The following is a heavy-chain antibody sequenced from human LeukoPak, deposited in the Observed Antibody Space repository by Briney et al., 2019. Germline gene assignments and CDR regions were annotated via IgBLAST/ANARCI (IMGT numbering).Heavy chain of an antibody. CDR2: IYASGST. J-gene: IGHJ4*02. V-gene: IGHV4-4*07. CDR1: GGSFSSYY. Sequence: SETLSLTCTVSGGSFSSYYWSWIRQPAGKGLQWIGRIYASGSTNYNPSLKSRVTMSVDTSKNQFSLKLSSVTAADTAVYYCARFTWIQLWSYFDYWGQGTLVTVSS. D-gene: IGHD5-18*01. CDR3: ARFTWIQLWSYFDY.